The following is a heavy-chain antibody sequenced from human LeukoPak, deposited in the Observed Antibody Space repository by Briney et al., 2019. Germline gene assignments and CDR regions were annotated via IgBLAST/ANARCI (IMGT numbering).Heavy chain of an antibody. D-gene: IGHD5-24*01. J-gene: IGHJ4*02. Sequence: GGSLRLSCVASGFSVRSNYMNWVRQAPGKRPEWVAIIYDTDSTYYTDSVKGRFTISRDNSKNTVYLQMNNVRAEDTAMYYCAKDLKPDGLNDFDFWGQGTLVTVSS. CDR3: AKDLKPDGLNDFDF. CDR2: IYDTDST. CDR1: GFSVRSNY. V-gene: IGHV3-53*01.